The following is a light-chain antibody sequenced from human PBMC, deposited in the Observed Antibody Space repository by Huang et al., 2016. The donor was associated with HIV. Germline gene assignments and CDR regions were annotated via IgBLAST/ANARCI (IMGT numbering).Light chain of an antibody. Sequence: EIVLTQSPGTLSLSPGERATLSCRASQSVSSSYLAWYQQKPGQAPRLLIYGASSRATGIPDRFSGSGSGTDFTLTISRLEPEDFAVYYCQQYDNSPPARYTFGQGTKLEIK. J-gene: IGKJ2*01. CDR1: QSVSSSY. CDR2: GAS. V-gene: IGKV3-20*01. CDR3: QQYDNSPPARYT.